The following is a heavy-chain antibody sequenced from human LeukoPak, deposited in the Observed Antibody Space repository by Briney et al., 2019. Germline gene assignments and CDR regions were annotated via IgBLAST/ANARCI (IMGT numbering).Heavy chain of an antibody. CDR2: FYYSGST. J-gene: IGHJ4*02. CDR1: GGSISSSSYY. V-gene: IGHV4-61*05. CDR3: ASFWSGYEQRIDS. D-gene: IGHD3-3*01. Sequence: SETLSLTCTVSGGSISSSSYYWVWIRQPPGKGLEGRGYFYYSGSTNYNPSLKSRVTISVDTSKNQFSLKLSSVTAADTAGYYCASFWSGYEQRIDSWGQGTLVTVSS.